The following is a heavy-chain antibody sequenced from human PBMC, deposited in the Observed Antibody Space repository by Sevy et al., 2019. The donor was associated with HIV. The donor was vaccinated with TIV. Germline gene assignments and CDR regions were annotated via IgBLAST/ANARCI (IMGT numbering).Heavy chain of an antibody. Sequence: WGSLRLSCAASGFTFSSYGMHWVRQAPGKGLEWVAVIWYDGSNKYYADSVKGRFTISRDNSKNTLYLQMNSLRAEDTAVYYCARDTGYSSGWYHYWGQGTLVTVSS. D-gene: IGHD6-19*01. J-gene: IGHJ4*02. V-gene: IGHV3-33*01. CDR1: GFTFSSYG. CDR2: IWYDGSNK. CDR3: ARDTGYSSGWYHY.